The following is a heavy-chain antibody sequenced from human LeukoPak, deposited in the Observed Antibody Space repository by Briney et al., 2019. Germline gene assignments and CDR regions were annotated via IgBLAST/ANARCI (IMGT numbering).Heavy chain of an antibody. CDR1: GGSFSGYY. V-gene: IGHV4-34*01. J-gene: IGHJ4*02. D-gene: IGHD6-13*01. CDR2: INHSGST. CDR3: ARRVAAAGTFDY. Sequence: TSSETLSLTCAVYGGSFSGYYWSWIRQPPGKGLEWIGEINHSGSTNYNPSLKSRVTISVDTSKNQFSLKLSSVTAADTAVYYCARRVAAAGTFDYWGQGTLVTVSS.